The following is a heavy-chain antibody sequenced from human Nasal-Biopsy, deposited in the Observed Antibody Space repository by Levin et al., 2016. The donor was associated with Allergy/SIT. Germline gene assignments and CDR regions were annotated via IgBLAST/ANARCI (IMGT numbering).Heavy chain of an antibody. CDR3: ATNVDIVAATTYYYNYDMDV. CDR1: GYTSTIYG. Sequence: ASVKVSCKASGYTSTIYGITWVRQAPGQGPEWMGRISAYNDNTNYAQKYQGRVTMTTDTSTRTAYMELRSLRSDDTAVYYCATNVDIVAATTYYYNYDMDVWGQGTPITVSS. J-gene: IGHJ6*02. CDR2: ISAYNDNT. V-gene: IGHV1-18*04. D-gene: IGHD5-12*01.